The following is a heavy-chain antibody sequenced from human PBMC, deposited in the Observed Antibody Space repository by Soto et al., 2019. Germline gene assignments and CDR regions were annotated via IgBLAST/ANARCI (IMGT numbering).Heavy chain of an antibody. V-gene: IGHV3-48*01. CDR2: ISSSSSTI. D-gene: IGHD3-10*01. CDR1: GFTFSSYS. J-gene: IGHJ6*03. Sequence: GGSLRLSCAASGFTFSSYSMNWVRQAPGKGLEWVSYISSSSSTIYYADSVKGRFTISRDNAKNSLYLQMNSLRAEDTAVYYCARENYGSGSYYPYYYYYMDVWGKGTTVTVSS. CDR3: ARENYGSGSYYPYYYYYMDV.